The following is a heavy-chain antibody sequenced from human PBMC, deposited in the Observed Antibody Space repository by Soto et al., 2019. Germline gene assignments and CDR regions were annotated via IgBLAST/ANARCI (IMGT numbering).Heavy chain of an antibody. CDR1: GFTFDDYA. CDR3: AKDGESGELLRY. Sequence: EVQLVESGGGLVQPGRSLRLSCAASGFTFDDYAMHWVRQAPGKGLEWVSGISWNSGSIGYADSVKGRFTISRDNAKNSLYLQMNSLRAEDTALYYCAKDGESGELLRYWGQGTLVTVSS. J-gene: IGHJ4*02. V-gene: IGHV3-9*01. CDR2: ISWNSGSI. D-gene: IGHD3-10*01.